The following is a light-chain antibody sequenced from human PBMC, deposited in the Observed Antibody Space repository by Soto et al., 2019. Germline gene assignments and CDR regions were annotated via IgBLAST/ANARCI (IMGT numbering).Light chain of an antibody. J-gene: IGLJ2*01. CDR3: QTWGTGIHV. CDR2: LNSDGSH. CDR1: SGHSSYA. V-gene: IGLV4-69*01. Sequence: QSVLTQSPSASASLGASVKLTCTLSSGHSSYAIAWHQQQPEKGPRYLMKLNSDGSHSKGDGIPDRFSGSSSGAERYLTISSLQSEDEADYSCQTWGTGIHVFGGGTKLTVL.